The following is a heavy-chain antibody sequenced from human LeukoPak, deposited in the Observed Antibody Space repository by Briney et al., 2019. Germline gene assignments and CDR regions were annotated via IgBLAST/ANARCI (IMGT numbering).Heavy chain of an antibody. J-gene: IGHJ4*02. V-gene: IGHV1-69*05. D-gene: IGHD3-3*01. CDR2: IIPIFGTA. CDR3: ARGVSYDFWSGLNY. CDR1: GGTSSSYA. Sequence: ASVKVSCKASGGTSSSYAISWVRQAPGQGLEWMGGIIPIFGTANYAQKFQGRVTITTDESTSTAYVELSSLRSEDTAVYYCARGVSYDFWSGLNYWGQGTLVTVSS.